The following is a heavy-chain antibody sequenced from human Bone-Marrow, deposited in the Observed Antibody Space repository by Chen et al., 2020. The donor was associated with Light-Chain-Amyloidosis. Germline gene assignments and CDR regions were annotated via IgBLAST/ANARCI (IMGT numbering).Heavy chain of an antibody. D-gene: IGHD7-27*01. CDR3: ASWARTDYYYYYYMDV. Sequence: QVQLQQWGAGLLKPSETLSLTCAVYNGSFSGFYWSWIRQPPGKGLEWIGEINHSGNTNYNPALKRRVSMSVDTSKNQFSLKLSSVTAADTAVDYWASWARTDYYYYYYMDVWGKGTTVTVSS. CDR2: INHSGNT. J-gene: IGHJ6*03. V-gene: IGHV4-34*01. CDR1: NGSFSGFY.